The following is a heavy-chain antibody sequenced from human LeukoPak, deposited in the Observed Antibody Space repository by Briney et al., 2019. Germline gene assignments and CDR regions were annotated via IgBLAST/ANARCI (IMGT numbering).Heavy chain of an antibody. CDR1: GFTFSSYS. CDR2: ISGSGGST. D-gene: IGHD3-3*01. CDR3: AKDSPARYYDFWSGYSSFDY. Sequence: PGGSLRLSCAASGFTFSSYSMNWVRQAPGKGLEWVSAISGSGGSTYYADSVKGRFTISRDNSKNTLYLQMNSLRAEDTAVYYCAKDSPARYYDFWSGYSSFDYWGQGTLVTVFS. V-gene: IGHV3-23*01. J-gene: IGHJ4*02.